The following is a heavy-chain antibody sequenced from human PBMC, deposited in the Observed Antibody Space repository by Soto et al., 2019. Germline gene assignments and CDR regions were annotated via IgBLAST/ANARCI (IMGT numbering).Heavy chain of an antibody. J-gene: IGHJ4*02. CDR1: GGSISSGDYY. D-gene: IGHD3-9*01. CDR2: IYYSGST. V-gene: IGHV4-30-4*01. Sequence: SETLSLTCTVSGGSISSGDYYWSWIRQPPGKGLEWIGYIYYSGSTYYNPSLKSRVTISVDTSKNQFSLKLSSVTAADTAVYYCASPGILTGSAFDYWGQGTLVTAPQ. CDR3: ASPGILTGSAFDY.